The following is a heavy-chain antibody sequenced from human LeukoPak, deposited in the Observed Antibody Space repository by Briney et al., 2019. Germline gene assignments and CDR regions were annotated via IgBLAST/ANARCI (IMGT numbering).Heavy chain of an antibody. CDR2: IYTSGST. J-gene: IGHJ5*02. Sequence: SETLSLTCTVSGGSISSGSYYWSWIRQPAGKGLEWIGRIYTSGSTNYNPSLKSRVTMSLDTSKNQFSLRLTSVTAADTAVYYCARGASGDNWFDPWGQGTLVTVSS. CDR1: GGSISSGSYY. V-gene: IGHV4-61*02. D-gene: IGHD1-26*01. CDR3: ARGASGDNWFDP.